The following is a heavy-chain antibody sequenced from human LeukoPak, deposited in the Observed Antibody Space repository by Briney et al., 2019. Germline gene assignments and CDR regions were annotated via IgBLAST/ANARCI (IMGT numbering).Heavy chain of an antibody. Sequence: QPGGSLRLSCAASGFTVSSNYMSWVRQAPGKGLEWVSVIYSGGSTYYADSVKGRFTISRDNSKNTLYLQMNSLRAEDTAVYHCARDATYYYYGMDVWGKGTTVTVSS. CDR2: IYSGGST. J-gene: IGHJ6*04. CDR3: ARDATYYYYGMDV. V-gene: IGHV3-53*01. CDR1: GFTVSSNY.